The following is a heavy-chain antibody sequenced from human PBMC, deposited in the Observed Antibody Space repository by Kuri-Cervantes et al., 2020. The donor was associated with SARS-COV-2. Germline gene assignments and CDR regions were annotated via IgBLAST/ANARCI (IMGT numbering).Heavy chain of an antibody. J-gene: IGHJ3*02. CDR3: AKDHKKWELRHDAFDI. CDR2: IKQDGSEK. CDR1: GFTFSSYW. Sequence: GGSLRLSCAASGFTFSSYWMSWVRQAPGKGLEWVANIKQDGSEKYYVDSVKGRFTISRDNAKNSLYLQMNSLRAEDTAVYYCAKDHKKWELRHDAFDIWGQGTMVTVSS. V-gene: IGHV3-7*01. D-gene: IGHD1-26*01.